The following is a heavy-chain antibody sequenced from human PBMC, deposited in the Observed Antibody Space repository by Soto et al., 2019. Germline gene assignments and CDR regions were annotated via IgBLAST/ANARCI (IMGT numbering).Heavy chain of an antibody. D-gene: IGHD5-12*01. J-gene: IGHJ6*03. CDR2: IYYSGST. V-gene: IGHV4-59*08. CDR1: GGSISSYY. Sequence: SETLSLTCTVSGGSISSYYWSWIRQPPGKGLEWIGYIYYSGSTNYNPSLKSRVTISVDTSKNQFSLKLSSVTAADTAVNYCARGDVVAGLYYYYYMDVWGKGTTVTVSS. CDR3: ARGDVVAGLYYYYYMDV.